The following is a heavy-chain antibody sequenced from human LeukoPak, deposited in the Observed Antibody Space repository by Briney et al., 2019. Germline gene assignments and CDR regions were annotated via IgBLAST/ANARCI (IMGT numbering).Heavy chain of an antibody. Sequence: PGGSLRLSCAASGFTFSSYAMSWVRQAPGKGLEWVSAISGSGGSTYYADSVKGRFTISRDNAKNSLYLQMNSLRAEDTALYYCAKDSYGDYVYWGQGTLVTVSS. CDR1: GFTFSSYA. V-gene: IGHV3-23*01. J-gene: IGHJ4*02. CDR2: ISGSGGST. D-gene: IGHD4-17*01. CDR3: AKDSYGDYVY.